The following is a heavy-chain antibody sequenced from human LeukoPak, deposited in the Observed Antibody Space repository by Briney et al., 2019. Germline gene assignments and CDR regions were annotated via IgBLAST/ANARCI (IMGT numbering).Heavy chain of an antibody. Sequence: GGSLRLSCAASGFTFSSYSMNWVRQAPGKGLEWVSSISSSSSYIYYADSVKGRFTISRDNAKNSLYLQMNSLRAEDTAVYYCAAYYDFWSGYYLAFDIWGQGTMVTVSS. J-gene: IGHJ3*02. CDR1: GFTFSSYS. CDR3: AAYYDFWSGYYLAFDI. D-gene: IGHD3-3*01. V-gene: IGHV3-21*01. CDR2: ISSSSSYI.